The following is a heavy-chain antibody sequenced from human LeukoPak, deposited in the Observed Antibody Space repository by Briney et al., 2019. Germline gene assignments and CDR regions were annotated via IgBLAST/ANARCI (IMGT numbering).Heavy chain of an antibody. Sequence: GGSLRLSCAASGFTFSSYSMNWVRQAPGKGLEWVSSISSSSSYIYYADSVKGRFTISRDNAKNSLYLQMNSLRAEDTAVYYCARDLSEYYYYGMDVWGQGTTVTVS. V-gene: IGHV3-21*01. CDR2: ISSSSSYI. D-gene: IGHD2/OR15-2a*01. J-gene: IGHJ6*02. CDR1: GFTFSSYS. CDR3: ARDLSEYYYYGMDV.